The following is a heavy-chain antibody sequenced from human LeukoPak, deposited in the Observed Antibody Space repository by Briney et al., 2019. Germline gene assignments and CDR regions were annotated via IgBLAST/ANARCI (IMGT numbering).Heavy chain of an antibody. J-gene: IGHJ4*02. D-gene: IGHD5-18*01. V-gene: IGHV3-23*01. CDR1: GFTFSSYA. CDR2: ISGSGGST. Sequence: GGSLRLSCAASGFTFSSYAMSWVRQAPGKGLEWVSAISGSGGSTYYADSVKGRFTISRDNSKNKVYLQMNSLRAEDMAVYYCAKDEGYTYGLFSHWGQGTLVTVSS. CDR3: AKDEGYTYGLFSH.